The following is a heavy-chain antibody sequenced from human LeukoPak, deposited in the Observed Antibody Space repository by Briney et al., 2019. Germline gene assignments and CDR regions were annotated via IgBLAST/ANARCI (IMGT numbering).Heavy chain of an antibody. V-gene: IGHV4-39*01. J-gene: IGHJ4*02. Sequence: SETLSLTCSVSGGSISSSSYYWGWIRQPPGKELEWIGSIYYSGSTYYTPSLKSRLTISVDTSKNQFSLKLSSVTAADTAVYYCARGWNYFDFWGQGTLVTVSS. CDR3: ARGWNYFDF. D-gene: IGHD5-24*01. CDR2: IYYSGST. CDR1: GGSISSSSYY.